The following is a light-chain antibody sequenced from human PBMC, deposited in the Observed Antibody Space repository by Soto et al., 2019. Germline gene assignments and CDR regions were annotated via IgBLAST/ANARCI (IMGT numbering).Light chain of an antibody. CDR1: QSLLHSDGKTY. J-gene: IGKJ1*01. Sequence: DIVMTQTPLSLSVTPGQPASISCKSSQSLLHSDGKTYLYWYLQKAGQPPQLLIYEVSNRLSGVPDRFRGGGSGQDFTLKGRRVEAEDVGVYYCMQCIQLPTTFGQGTKVEIK. V-gene: IGKV2D-29*01. CDR3: MQCIQLPTT. CDR2: EVS.